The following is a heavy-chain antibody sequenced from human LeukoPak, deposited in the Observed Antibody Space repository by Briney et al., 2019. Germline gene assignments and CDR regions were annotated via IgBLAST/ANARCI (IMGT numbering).Heavy chain of an antibody. D-gene: IGHD6-13*01. CDR3: ARDIAPSGSWWFDA. Sequence: GRSLRLSCAASGFTFSDYGMHWVRQAPGKGLEWVAFIWYDGTNKYYADSVKGRFTISRDNSKNTLYLQMNSLRAEDTAVYYCARDIAPSGSWWFDAWGQGSRVTVSS. CDR1: GFTFSDYG. J-gene: IGHJ5*02. CDR2: IWYDGTNK. V-gene: IGHV3-33*01.